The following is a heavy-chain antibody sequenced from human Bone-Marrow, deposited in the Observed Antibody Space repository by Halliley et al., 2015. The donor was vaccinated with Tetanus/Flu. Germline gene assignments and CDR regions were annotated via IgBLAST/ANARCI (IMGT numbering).Heavy chain of an antibody. V-gene: IGHV5-51*01. D-gene: IGHD1-26*01. CDR3: ARSRFSGSYFLDY. CDR2: IFPGGSET. J-gene: IGHJ4*02. Sequence: EGMGIIFPGGSETKYSPSFEGQVPISADPSPSTAYLQLSSLKASDTAMYYCARSRFSGSYFLDYWGQGTLVTVSS.